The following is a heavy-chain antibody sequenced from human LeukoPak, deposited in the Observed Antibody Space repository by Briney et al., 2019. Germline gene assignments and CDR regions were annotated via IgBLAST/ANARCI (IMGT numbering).Heavy chain of an antibody. Sequence: SETLSLTCTVSGASTASHYWTWLRQPPGKELEWIAYMFDTVSTKSNPSLESRLTLSVDTSKKQLSLRLSSVTAADTAVYYCATIKRGSTYGYFDFWGQGSKVTVSS. D-gene: IGHD5-18*01. V-gene: IGHV4-59*11. CDR2: MFDTVST. CDR3: ATIKRGSTYGYFDF. CDR1: GASTASHY. J-gene: IGHJ4*02.